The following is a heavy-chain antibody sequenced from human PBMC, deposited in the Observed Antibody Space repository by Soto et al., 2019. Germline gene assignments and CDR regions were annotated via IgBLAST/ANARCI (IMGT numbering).Heavy chain of an antibody. V-gene: IGHV3-23*01. CDR3: AKDNFKGNGIYDGFDV. D-gene: IGHD1-20*01. CDR1: GLTMSTYA. J-gene: IGHJ3*01. CDR2: IAGVDI. Sequence: GVSLRLSCSGNGLTMSTYAMSWVRQAPGKGLEWVSTIAGVDIFYADSVQGRFTISIDNSKNLLFLQMNSLTADDTATYYCAKDNFKGNGIYDGFDVWGKGTTVTV.